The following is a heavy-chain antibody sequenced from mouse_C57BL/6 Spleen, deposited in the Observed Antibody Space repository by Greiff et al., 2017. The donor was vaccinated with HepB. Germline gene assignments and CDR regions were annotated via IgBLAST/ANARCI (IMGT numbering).Heavy chain of an antibody. D-gene: IGHD2-3*01. Sequence: VQLQQSGAELVKPGASVKISCKASGYAFSSYWMNWVKQRPGKGLEWIGQIYPGDGDTNYNGKFKGKATLTADKSSSTASMQLSSLTSEDSAVYFCAREGDGYYPYYFDYWGQGTTLTVSA. J-gene: IGHJ2*01. CDR3: AREGDGYYPYYFDY. CDR2: IYPGDGDT. V-gene: IGHV1-80*01. CDR1: GYAFSSYW.